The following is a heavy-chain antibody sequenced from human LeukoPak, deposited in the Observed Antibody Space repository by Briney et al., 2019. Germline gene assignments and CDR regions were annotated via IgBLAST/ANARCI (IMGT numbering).Heavy chain of an antibody. V-gene: IGHV3-30-3*01. D-gene: IGHD4-17*01. J-gene: IGHJ6*03. CDR3: ARRAYGDYDYYYYYMDV. Sequence: GGSLRLSCAASGFTFSSYAMHWVRQAPGKGLEWVAVISYDGSNKYYADSVKGRFTISRDNSKNTLYLQMNSLRAEDTAVYYCARRAYGDYDYYYYYMDVWGKGTTVTVSS. CDR2: ISYDGSNK. CDR1: GFTFSSYA.